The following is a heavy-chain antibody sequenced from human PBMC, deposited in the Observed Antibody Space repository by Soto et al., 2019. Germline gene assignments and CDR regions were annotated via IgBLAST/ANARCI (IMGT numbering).Heavy chain of an antibody. V-gene: IGHV1-69*08. CDR2: IIPILGIA. CDR1: GGTFSSYT. D-gene: IGHD6-13*01. Sequence: QVQLVQSGAEVKKPGSSVKVSYKASGGTFSSYTISWVRQAPGQGLEWMGRIIPILGIANYAQKFQGRVTITADKSTSTAYMELSSLRSEDTAVYYCARDQLAAAGFDYWGQGTLVTVSS. CDR3: ARDQLAAAGFDY. J-gene: IGHJ4*02.